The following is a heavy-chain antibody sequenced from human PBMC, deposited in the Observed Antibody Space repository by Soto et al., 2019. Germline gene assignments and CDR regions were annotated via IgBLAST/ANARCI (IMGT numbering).Heavy chain of an antibody. D-gene: IGHD2-2*01. J-gene: IGHJ6*02. V-gene: IGHV3-33*01. Sequence: QVQLVESGGNVVQPGRSLRLSCAASGFSFSSHGMHWVRQAPGKGLEWVTHLWAGGNFAYYAYSVKGRFTISSDQSKNTLYLQMNSLRADDTAVYYCADPVPAATHYDYYDMDVWGQGTTVTVSS. CDR3: ADPVPAATHYDYYDMDV. CDR2: LWAGGNFA. CDR1: GFSFSSHG.